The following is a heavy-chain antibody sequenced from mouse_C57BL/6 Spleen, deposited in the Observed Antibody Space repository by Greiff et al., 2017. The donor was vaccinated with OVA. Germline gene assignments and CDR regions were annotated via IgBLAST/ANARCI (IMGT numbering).Heavy chain of an antibody. V-gene: IGHV1-80*01. D-gene: IGHD1-1*01. CDR1: GYAFSSYW. CDR3: ARALYYYGSSYGSDFDY. Sequence: QVQLQQSGAELVKPGASVKISCKASGYAFSSYWMNWVKQRPGKGLEWIGQIYPGDGDTNYNGKFKGKATLTAEKSSSTAYMQLSSLTSDDSAVYFCARALYYYGSSYGSDFDYWGQGTTLTVSS. CDR2: IYPGDGDT. J-gene: IGHJ2*01.